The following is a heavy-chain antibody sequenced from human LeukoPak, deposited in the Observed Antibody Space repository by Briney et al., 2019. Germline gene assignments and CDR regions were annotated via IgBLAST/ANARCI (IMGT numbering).Heavy chain of an antibody. CDR2: IYYSGST. D-gene: IGHD3-22*01. CDR1: GGSISSSSYY. J-gene: IGHJ6*03. CDR3: ARVLEYYYDSSTPSYYYYYYMDV. Sequence: PSETLSLTCTVSGGSISSSSYYWAWIRQPPGKGLEWIGSIYYSGSTYYNPSLKSRVTISVDTSKNQFSLKLSSVTAADTAVYYCARVLEYYYDSSTPSYYYYYYMDVWGKGTTVTVSS. V-gene: IGHV4-39*01.